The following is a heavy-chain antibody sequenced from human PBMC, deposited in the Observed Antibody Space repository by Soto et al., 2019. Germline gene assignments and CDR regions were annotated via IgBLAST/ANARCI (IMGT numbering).Heavy chain of an antibody. Sequence: GGSLRLCCAACGFTFNNYAMSGVRQAQGKGLEWVSSIGRSGTPTYYADSVEGRFTISSDNSKNTLYLQMNSLRADDTAVYYCAKDLGSTNCLGYWGQGTLVTVSS. CDR2: IGRSGTPT. CDR3: AKDLGSTNCLGY. V-gene: IGHV3-23*01. D-gene: IGHD2-15*01. CDR1: GFTFNNYA. J-gene: IGHJ4*02.